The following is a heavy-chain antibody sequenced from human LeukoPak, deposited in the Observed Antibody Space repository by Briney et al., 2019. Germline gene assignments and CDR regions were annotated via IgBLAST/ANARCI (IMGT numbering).Heavy chain of an antibody. Sequence: GASVKVSCKASGYTFTGHYIHWVRQAPGKGLEWMGWINPNSGGTNYAQKFQGRVTMTRDTSIGTAYMELSRLRSDDTAVYYCARGVSDYGDLDLDYWGQGTLVTVSS. D-gene: IGHD4-17*01. J-gene: IGHJ4*02. V-gene: IGHV1-2*02. CDR3: ARGVSDYGDLDLDY. CDR2: INPNSGGT. CDR1: GYTFTGHY.